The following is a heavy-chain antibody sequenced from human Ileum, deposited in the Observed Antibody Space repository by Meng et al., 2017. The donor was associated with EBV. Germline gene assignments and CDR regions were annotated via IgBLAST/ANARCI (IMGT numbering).Heavy chain of an antibody. V-gene: IGHV6-1*01. CDR2: TYYRSKWYN. CDR1: GDSVVSNIPA. Sequence: HLQKLARGLVKPPPILPLTCATTGDSVVSNIPAWNWIRQSPSRGLEWLGRTYYRSKWYNDYAVSVKSRITINPDTSKNQFSLQLNSVTPEDTAVYYCARDSSSSAYSPFDYWGQGTLVTVSS. D-gene: IGHD3-22*01. CDR3: ARDSSSSAYSPFDY. J-gene: IGHJ4*02.